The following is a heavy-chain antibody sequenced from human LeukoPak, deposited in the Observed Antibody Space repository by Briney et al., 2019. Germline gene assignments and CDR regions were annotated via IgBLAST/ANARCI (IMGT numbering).Heavy chain of an antibody. CDR3: ARVGYSYGMRFDY. Sequence: GGSLRLSCAASGFTFSSNYTSWVRQAPGKGLEWVSVIYSGGSTYYADSVKGRFTISRDNSKNTLYLQMNSLRAEDTAVYYCARVGYSYGMRFDYWGQGTLVTVSS. J-gene: IGHJ4*02. V-gene: IGHV3-66*01. CDR1: GFTFSSNY. CDR2: IYSGGST. D-gene: IGHD5-18*01.